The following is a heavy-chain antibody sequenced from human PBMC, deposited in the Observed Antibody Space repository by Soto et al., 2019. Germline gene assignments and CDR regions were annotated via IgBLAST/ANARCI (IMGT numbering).Heavy chain of an antibody. J-gene: IGHJ4*02. CDR1: GGTFSNDI. CDR2: IIPLLDIA. CDR3: VRDSPIGSTYRGYDGIDY. V-gene: IGHV1-69*08. Sequence: QVQLVQSGAEVKKPGSSVKVSCKASGGTFSNDIITWVRQAPGQGLEWMGRIIPLLDIATYALKFQGRVTNTADKSTSTAYMELNSLRSEDTAVYSCVRDSPIGSTYRGYDGIDYWGQGTLVTVSS. D-gene: IGHD5-12*01.